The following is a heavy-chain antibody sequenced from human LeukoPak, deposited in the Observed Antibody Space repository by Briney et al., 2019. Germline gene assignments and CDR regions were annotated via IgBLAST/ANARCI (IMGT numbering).Heavy chain of an antibody. D-gene: IGHD5-18*01. CDR1: GGSVSSSSYY. J-gene: IGHJ4*02. V-gene: IGHV4-39*01. CDR3: ARHSQYSYGLLYFFDF. Sequence: SETLSLTCTVSGGSVSSSSYYWGWIRQPPGKGLEWIGSIYYSGTTYYNPSLKSRVTISVDTSKNQFSLKLRPVTAADTAVYYCARHSQYSYGLLYFFDFWGQGTLVTVSS. CDR2: IYYSGTT.